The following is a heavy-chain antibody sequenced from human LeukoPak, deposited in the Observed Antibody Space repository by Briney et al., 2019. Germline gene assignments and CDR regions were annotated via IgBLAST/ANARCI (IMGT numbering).Heavy chain of an antibody. CDR2: INPNSGGT. D-gene: IGHD4/OR15-4a*01. CDR1: GNTFTGYY. CDR3: ARERGQWSDSYYAMDV. J-gene: IGHJ6*02. V-gene: IGHV1-2*02. Sequence: GASVKVSCKASGNTFTGYYMHWVRQAPGQGLEWMGWINPNSGGTNYAQKFQGRVSMTRDSSISTAYMELSRLRSDDTAVYYCARERGQWSDSYYAMDVWGQGTTVTVSS.